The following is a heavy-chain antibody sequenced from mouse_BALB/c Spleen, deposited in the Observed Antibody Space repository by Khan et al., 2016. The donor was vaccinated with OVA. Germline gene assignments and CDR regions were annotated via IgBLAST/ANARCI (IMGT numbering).Heavy chain of an antibody. J-gene: IGHJ2*01. V-gene: IGHV1S136*01. CDR3: ARGNWQSYYFDY. CDR2: INPYNGGT. CDR1: GYIFTHYV. Sequence: EVQLQQSGPELGKPGASVKMSCKPSGYIFTHYVLHWVKQKPGQGLEWIGYINPYNGGTKYNEKFRGKATLASDKSSITAYLQLSSLTSEDSAVYYCARGNWQSYYFDYWGLGTTLTLSS. D-gene: IGHD4-1*01.